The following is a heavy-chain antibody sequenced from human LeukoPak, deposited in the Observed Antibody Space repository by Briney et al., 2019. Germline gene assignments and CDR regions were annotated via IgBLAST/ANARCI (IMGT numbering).Heavy chain of an antibody. D-gene: IGHD6-13*01. J-gene: IGHJ4*02. Sequence: GGSLRLSCAASGFTFSSYEMNWVRQAPGKGLEWVSYISSSGSTIYYADSVKGRFTISRDNAKNSLYLQMNSLRAEDTAVYYCARGGIAAAGTVYWGQGTLVTVSS. V-gene: IGHV3-48*03. CDR1: GFTFSSYE. CDR3: ARGGIAAAGTVY. CDR2: ISSSGSTI.